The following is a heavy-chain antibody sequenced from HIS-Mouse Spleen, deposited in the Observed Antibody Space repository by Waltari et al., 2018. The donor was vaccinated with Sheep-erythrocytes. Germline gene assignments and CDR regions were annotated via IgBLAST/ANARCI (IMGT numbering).Heavy chain of an antibody. CDR2: INPNSGGT. V-gene: IGHV1-2*02. CDR3: AREPHGVVGATRGGYFDY. Sequence: QVQLVQSGAEVKKPGASVKVSCKASGYTFTGYYMHWVRQAPGQGLEWMGWINPNSGGTNYAQKFQGRVTMTRDTSISTAYMELSRLRSDDTAVYYCAREPHGVVGATRGGYFDYWGQGTLVTVSS. D-gene: IGHD1-26*01. J-gene: IGHJ4*02. CDR1: GYTFTGYY.